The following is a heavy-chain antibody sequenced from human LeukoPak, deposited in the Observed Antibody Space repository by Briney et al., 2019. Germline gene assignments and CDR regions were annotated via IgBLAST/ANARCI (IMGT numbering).Heavy chain of an antibody. J-gene: IGHJ4*02. Sequence: GGSLRLSCAASGFTFSSYWMSWVRQAPGKGLEWVANIKQDGSEKYYVDSVKGRFTISRDNAKNSLYLQMNSLRAEDTAVYYCAREAIKLGYSYGYSLWGQGTLVTVSS. CDR1: GFTFSSYW. D-gene: IGHD5-18*01. V-gene: IGHV3-7*01. CDR2: IKQDGSEK. CDR3: AREAIKLGYSYGYSL.